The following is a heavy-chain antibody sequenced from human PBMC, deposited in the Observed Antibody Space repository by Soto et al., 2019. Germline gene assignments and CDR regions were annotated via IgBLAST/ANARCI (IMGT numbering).Heavy chain of an antibody. Sequence: PSETLSLTCTVSGGSVSSGSYYWSWIRQPPGKGLEWIGYIYYSGSTNYNPSLKSRVTISVDTSKNQFSLKLSSVTAADTAVYYCARYSYGSWYYYGMDVWGQGTTVTVSS. D-gene: IGHD5-18*01. J-gene: IGHJ6*02. CDR2: IYYSGST. CDR3: ARYSYGSWYYYGMDV. CDR1: GGSVSSGSYY. V-gene: IGHV4-61*01.